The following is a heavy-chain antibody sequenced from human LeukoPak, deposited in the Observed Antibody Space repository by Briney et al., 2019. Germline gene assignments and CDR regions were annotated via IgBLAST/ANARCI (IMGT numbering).Heavy chain of an antibody. Sequence: ASVKVSCKASGYTFTGYYMHWVRQAPGQGLEWMGWIKPNSGGTNYAQKFQGWVTMTRDTSISTAYMELSRLRSDDTAVYYCARDLVDLYDSSGYPAPPHSDYYYYGMDVWGQGTTVTVSS. CDR1: GYTFTGYY. J-gene: IGHJ6*02. V-gene: IGHV1-2*04. CDR3: ARDLVDLYDSSGYPAPPHSDYYYYGMDV. D-gene: IGHD3-22*01. CDR2: IKPNSGGT.